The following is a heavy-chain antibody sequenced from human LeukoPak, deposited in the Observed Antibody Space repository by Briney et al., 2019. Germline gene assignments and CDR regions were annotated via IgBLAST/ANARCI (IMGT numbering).Heavy chain of an antibody. Sequence: ASVKVSCKASGGTFSSYAISWVRQAPGQGLEWMGWINPNSGGTNYAQKFQGRVTMTRDTSISTAYMELSRLRSDDTAVYYCARGGSGYSDYWGQGTLVTVSS. D-gene: IGHD3-22*01. J-gene: IGHJ4*02. CDR3: ARGGSGYSDY. CDR2: INPNSGGT. V-gene: IGHV1-2*02. CDR1: GGTFSSYA.